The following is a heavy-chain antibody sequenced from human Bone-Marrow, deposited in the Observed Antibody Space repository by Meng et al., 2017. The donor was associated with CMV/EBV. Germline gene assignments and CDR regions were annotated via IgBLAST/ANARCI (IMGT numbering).Heavy chain of an antibody. J-gene: IGHJ4*02. D-gene: IGHD2-2*01. CDR2: INHSGST. Sequence: SQTPSLTCAVYGGSFSGYYWSWIRQPPGEGLEWIGEINHSGSTNYNPPLKSRVTISVDTSKNQFSLKLSSVTAADTAVYYCARTLGYCSSTSCYLPAYFDYWGQGTLVTVSS. CDR3: ARTLGYCSSTSCYLPAYFDY. V-gene: IGHV4-34*01. CDR1: GGSFSGYY.